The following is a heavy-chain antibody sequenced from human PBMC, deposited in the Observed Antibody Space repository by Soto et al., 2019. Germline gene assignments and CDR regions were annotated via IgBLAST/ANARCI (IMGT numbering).Heavy chain of an antibody. D-gene: IGHD3-22*01. CDR2: MYWDDDK. V-gene: IGHV2-5*02. CDR3: PHHPYDTSGYLLDN. J-gene: IGHJ4*02. Sequence: QITLKESGPTLVNPTQTLTLTCTFSGFSLNTSGVGVGWIRQPPGKALEWLAPMYWDDDKRSSPSLKSRLTIPRDTSKKQVVLRMPNMAPVDTATYYWPHHPYDTSGYLLDNLGQESLVTVSS. CDR1: GFSLNTSGVG.